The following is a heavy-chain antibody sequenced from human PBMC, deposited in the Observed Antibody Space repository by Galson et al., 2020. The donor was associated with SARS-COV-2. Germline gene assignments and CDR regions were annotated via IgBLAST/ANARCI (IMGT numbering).Heavy chain of an antibody. CDR3: ARVFDY. Sequence: GETLKISCAASGFTVSSNYMSWVRQAPGKGLAWVSVIYSGGSTYYSDSVKGRFTISRDNSKNTLYLQMNSLRAEDTAVYYCARVFDYWGQGTLVTVSS. CDR1: GFTVSSNY. V-gene: IGHV3-66*02. J-gene: IGHJ4*02. CDR2: IYSGGST.